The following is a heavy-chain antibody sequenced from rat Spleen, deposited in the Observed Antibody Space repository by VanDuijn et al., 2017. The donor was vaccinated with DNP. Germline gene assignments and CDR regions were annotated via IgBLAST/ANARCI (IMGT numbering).Heavy chain of an antibody. CDR2: IDSAGST. D-gene: IGHD1-12*03. J-gene: IGHJ3*01. Sequence: EVQLQESGPGLVKPSQSLSLTCSVTGYSITRSHRWNWIRKFPGNKLEWMGSIDSAGSTNYNPPLRSRISITRDTSKNQFFLQLNSVNTADTATYYCARSDFSLMGFIPFAFWGQGTLVTVSS. CDR1: GYSITRSHR. V-gene: IGHV3-3*01. CDR3: ARSDFSLMGFIPFAF.